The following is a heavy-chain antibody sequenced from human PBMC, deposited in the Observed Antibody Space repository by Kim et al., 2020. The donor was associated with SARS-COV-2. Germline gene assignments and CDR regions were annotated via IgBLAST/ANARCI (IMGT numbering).Heavy chain of an antibody. Sequence: GGSLRLSCSASGVPFRGNWMQWVRQRPGQGLVWVSLINGDGGMTTYADSVKGRFTVSRGGPENTLHLQMNRLRPEDTAVYYCATGNYWEALYWGRRTLVTVFS. V-gene: IGHV3-74*03. CDR1: GVPFRGNW. J-gene: IGHJ4*02. D-gene: IGHD1-7*01. CDR2: INGDGGMT. CDR3: ATGNYWEALY.